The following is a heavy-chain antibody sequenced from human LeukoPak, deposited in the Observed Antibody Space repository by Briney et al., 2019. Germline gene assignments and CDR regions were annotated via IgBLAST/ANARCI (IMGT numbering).Heavy chain of an antibody. CDR1: GFTFSSYA. D-gene: IGHD3-3*01. V-gene: IGHV3-23*01. J-gene: IGHJ6*04. Sequence: PGGSLRLSCAASGFTFSSYAMNWVRQAPGKGLEWVSSISGSSGYIYYADSVKGRFTISRDNSKNSLYLQMNSLRAGDTAVYYRAKQFSDSTIGGQPDVWGKGTTATVTA. CDR3: AKQFSDSTIGGQPDV. CDR2: ISGSSGYI.